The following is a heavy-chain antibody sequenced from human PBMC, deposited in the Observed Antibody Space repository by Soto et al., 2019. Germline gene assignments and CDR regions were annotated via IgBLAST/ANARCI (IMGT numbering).Heavy chain of an antibody. V-gene: IGHV4-30-2*02. CDR3: ARNYYDSSGYPFDY. J-gene: IGHJ4*02. D-gene: IGHD3-22*01. CDR1: DGTIRSGGYC. CDR2: MYHSGST. Sequence: PSETMSVTCTVADGTIRSGGYCWSWIQQPPGKGLEWIGYMYHSGSTYYNPSLKSRVTISVDRSKNQFSLKLSSVTAADTAVYYCARNYYDSSGYPFDYWGQGTLVTVS.